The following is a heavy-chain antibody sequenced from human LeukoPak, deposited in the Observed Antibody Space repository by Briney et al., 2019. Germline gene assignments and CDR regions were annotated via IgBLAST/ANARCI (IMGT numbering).Heavy chain of an antibody. Sequence: GGSPRLSCAASGFTLSNYAMSWVRQAPGKGLEWVSTISGNGVSTYYADSVKGRFTLSRDNSKNTLYLQMNSLRAEDTALYYCATQNFDYWGQGTLVTVPS. J-gene: IGHJ4*02. V-gene: IGHV3-23*01. CDR1: GFTLSNYA. CDR2: ISGNGVST. CDR3: ATQNFDY.